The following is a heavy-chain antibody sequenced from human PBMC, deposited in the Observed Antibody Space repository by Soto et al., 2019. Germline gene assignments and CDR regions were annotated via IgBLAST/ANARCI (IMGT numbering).Heavy chain of an antibody. CDR3: ARDRSIAAAGTSPEYYYYGMDV. CDR1: GGIFSSYA. Sequence: SVKVSCKASGGIFSSYAISWVRQAPGQGLEWMGGIIPIFGTANYAQKFQGRVTITADESTSTAYMELSSLRSEDTAVYYCARDRSIAAAGTSPEYYYYGMDVWGQGTTVTVSS. D-gene: IGHD6-13*01. J-gene: IGHJ6*02. CDR2: IIPIFGTA. V-gene: IGHV1-69*13.